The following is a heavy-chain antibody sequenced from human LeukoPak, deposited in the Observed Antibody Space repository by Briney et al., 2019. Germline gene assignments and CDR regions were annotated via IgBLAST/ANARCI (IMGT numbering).Heavy chain of an antibody. CDR1: GGSISSYY. Sequence: SETLSLTCTVSGGSISSYYWSWIRQPPGKGLEWIGYIYYSGSTNYNPSLKSRVTISVDTSKNQFSLKLSSVTAADTAVYYCARAGGPGIAADGKRFLWFDPWGQGTLVTVSS. V-gene: IGHV4-59*01. CDR3: ARAGGPGIAADGKRFLWFDP. CDR2: IYYSGST. J-gene: IGHJ5*02. D-gene: IGHD6-13*01.